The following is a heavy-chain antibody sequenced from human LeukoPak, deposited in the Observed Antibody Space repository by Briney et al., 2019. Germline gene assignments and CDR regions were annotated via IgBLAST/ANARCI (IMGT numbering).Heavy chain of an antibody. V-gene: IGHV3-30*03. D-gene: IGHD5-12*01. J-gene: IGHJ4*02. CDR2: ISYSGNNY. CDR3: ARGPPTSRSGAHFDY. Sequence: GGSLRLSCAASGFTFSHYAMHWVRQAPGDGLQWVAFISYSGNNYYYADSVKGRFIISRDDSKNTLYVEMNSLRLDDTAIYYCARGPPTSRSGAHFDYWGQGSLVTVSP. CDR1: GFTFSHYA.